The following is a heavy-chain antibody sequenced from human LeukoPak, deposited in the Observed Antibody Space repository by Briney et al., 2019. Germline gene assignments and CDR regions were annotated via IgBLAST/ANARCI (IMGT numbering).Heavy chain of an antibody. J-gene: IGHJ4*02. CDR3: AGSSGWFEY. CDR1: GGSMSSGNW. CDR2: IYHSGST. V-gene: IGHV4-4*02. D-gene: IGHD6-19*01. Sequence: SETLSLTCAVSGGSMSSGNWWSWVRQPPGKGLEWIGEIYHSGSTNYNPSLKSRVTISVDKSKNQFSLRLTSVTAADTAIYYCAGSSGWFEYWGQGTLVTV.